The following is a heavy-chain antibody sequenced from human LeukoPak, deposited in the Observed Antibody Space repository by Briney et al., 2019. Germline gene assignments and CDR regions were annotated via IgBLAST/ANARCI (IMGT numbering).Heavy chain of an antibody. D-gene: IGHD2-21*01. CDR2: IPYDESNT. Sequence: GGSLRLSCAASGFTFSNYGMHWVRQAPGKGLEWVTLIPYDESNTYYADSVKGGFTLSRDNSKNTLYLQMNSLRAEDTAVYYCAKDGIEVGMTSRAGPDYFDYWGQGTLVTVSS. J-gene: IGHJ4*02. CDR3: AKDGIEVGMTSRAGPDYFDY. V-gene: IGHV3-30*02. CDR1: GFTFSNYG.